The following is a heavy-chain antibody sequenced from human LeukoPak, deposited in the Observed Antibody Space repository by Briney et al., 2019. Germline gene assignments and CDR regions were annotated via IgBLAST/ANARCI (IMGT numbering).Heavy chain of an antibody. J-gene: IGHJ5*02. CDR1: GCSISSYY. CDR3: ARARGLLWFGESEHNWFDP. CDR2: IYTSGST. D-gene: IGHD3-10*01. V-gene: IGHV4-4*07. Sequence: SETLSLTCTVSGCSISSYYWSWIRQPAGKGLEWIGRIYTSGSTNYNPSLKSRVTMSVDTSKNQFSLKLSSVTAADTAVYYCARARGLLWFGESEHNWFDPWGQGTLVTVSS.